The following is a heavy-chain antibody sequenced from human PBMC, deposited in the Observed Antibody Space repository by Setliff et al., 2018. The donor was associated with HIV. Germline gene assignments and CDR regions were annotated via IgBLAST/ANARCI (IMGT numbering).Heavy chain of an antibody. Sequence: PSETLSLTCAVYGGSFSGYYWSWIRQPPGKGLEWIGEINHSGSTNYNPSLKSRVTITTDTSTSTAFMELRRLRSDDTAVYYCARDRPTWTRYSTWGFNGMDVWGQGTTVTVSS. J-gene: IGHJ6*02. CDR1: GGSFSGYY. CDR3: ARDRPTWTRYSTWGFNGMDV. V-gene: IGHV4-34*01. CDR2: INHSGST. D-gene: IGHD2-15*01.